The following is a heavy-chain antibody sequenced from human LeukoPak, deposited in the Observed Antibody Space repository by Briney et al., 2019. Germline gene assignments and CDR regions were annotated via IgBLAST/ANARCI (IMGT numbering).Heavy chain of an antibody. D-gene: IGHD3-10*01. V-gene: IGHV3-21*01. CDR1: GFTFRSYS. CDR2: ISSSNSLI. J-gene: IGHJ4*02. Sequence: PGGSLRLSCAASGFTFRSYSMNWVRQAPGQGLEWVSSISSSNSLIYYADSVKGRFTISRDNSKNSLYLQMNSLRAEDTAVYYCARVPGDYWGQGTLVIVSS. CDR3: ARVPGDY.